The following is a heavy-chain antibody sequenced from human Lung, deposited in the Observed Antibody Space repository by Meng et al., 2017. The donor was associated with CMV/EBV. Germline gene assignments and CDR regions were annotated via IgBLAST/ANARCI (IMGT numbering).Heavy chain of an antibody. D-gene: IGHD2-21*02. V-gene: IGHV4-4*02. CDR2: IYHSGST. CDR1: GGSNSSSNW. CDR3: ARVVTALWGYYFDY. Sequence: QGQLVEPGPGLVKPSGTLSLTCAVSGGSNSSSNWWSWVRQSPGKGLEWIGEIYHSGSTNYNPSLKSRVTTSVDKSKNQFSLKLSSVTAADTAVYYCARVVTALWGYYFDYWGQGTLVTVSS. J-gene: IGHJ4*02.